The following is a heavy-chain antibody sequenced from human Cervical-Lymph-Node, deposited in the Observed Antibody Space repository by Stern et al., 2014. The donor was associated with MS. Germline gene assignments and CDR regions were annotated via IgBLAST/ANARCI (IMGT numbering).Heavy chain of an antibody. Sequence: QVQLVQSGAEVKKPGASVKFSCKASGYTFTSYYMHWVRQAPGQGLEWMGIINPSGGSTSYAQKFQGRVTMTRDTSTSTVYMELSSLRSEDTAVYYCARVGRDMTFDPWGQGTLVTVSS. CDR2: INPSGGST. CDR3: ARVGRDMTFDP. J-gene: IGHJ5*02. V-gene: IGHV1-46*01. CDR1: GYTFTSYY. D-gene: IGHD2-15*01.